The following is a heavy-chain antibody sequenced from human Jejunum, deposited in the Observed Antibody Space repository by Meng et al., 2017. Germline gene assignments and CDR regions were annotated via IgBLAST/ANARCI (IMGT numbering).Heavy chain of an antibody. CDR3: ARGGPLGRYFDN. Sequence: SETLSLTCTVSGAFIRGSSYYWGWIRQTPAKGLEWIGSLYFDGSLYYNPSLKSRVTISVDTSKNQFSLNLTSVTAADTAVYYCARGGPLGRYFDNWGQGTLVTVSS. CDR1: GAFIRGSSYY. D-gene: IGHD7-27*01. CDR2: LYFDGSL. J-gene: IGHJ4*02. V-gene: IGHV4-39*07.